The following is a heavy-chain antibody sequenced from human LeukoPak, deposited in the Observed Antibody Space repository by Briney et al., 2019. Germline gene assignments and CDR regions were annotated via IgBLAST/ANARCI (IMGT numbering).Heavy chain of an antibody. V-gene: IGHV1-2*06. CDR3: ARGRMVYAMGFDP. J-gene: IGHJ5*02. CDR2: INPNSGGT. CDR1: GYTFTGYY. D-gene: IGHD2-8*01. Sequence: ASVKVSCKASGYTFTGYYMHWVRQAPGQGLEWMGRINPNSGGTNYAQKFQGRVTMTRDTSISTAYMELSRLRSDDTAVYYCARGRMVYAMGFDPWGQEPWSPSPQ.